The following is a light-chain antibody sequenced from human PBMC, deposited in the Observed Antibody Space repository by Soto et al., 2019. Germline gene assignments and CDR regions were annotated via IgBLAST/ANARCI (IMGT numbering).Light chain of an antibody. CDR1: QSLTSY. CDR2: GIS. CDR3: QQYNNWPLT. J-gene: IGKJ4*01. Sequence: EIVMTQSPATLSVSPGETATLSCRASQSLTSYLAWYQQKPDQAPRLLIYGISTRATDITARFSGSGSGTEFTLTISSLQSEDFAVYYCQQYNNWPLTFGGGTKWIS. V-gene: IGKV3-15*01.